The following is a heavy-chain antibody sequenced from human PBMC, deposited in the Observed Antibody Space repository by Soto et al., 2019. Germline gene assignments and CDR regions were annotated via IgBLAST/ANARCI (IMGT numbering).Heavy chain of an antibody. J-gene: IGHJ6*01. V-gene: IGHV3-15*07. CDR2: IKSRGSGGTT. CDR1: GFDFTAAW. CDR3: AKQRGPSGSSYSGLEV. Sequence: QLVESGGGLVTPGKSVTLSCVGSGFDFTAAWLHWVRQAPGTGLEWFGRIKSRGSGGTTDYSAPVRGRCTISRDDSKDTVYLQLSSLKTEDTAVYFCAKQRGPSGSSYSGLEVWGQGSTVTVTS. D-gene: IGHD1-1*01.